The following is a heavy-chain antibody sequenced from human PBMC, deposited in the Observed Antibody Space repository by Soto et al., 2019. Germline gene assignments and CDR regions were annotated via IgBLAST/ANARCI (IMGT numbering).Heavy chain of an antibody. Sequence: ETLSLLSAYSGFTGGGKYSRSRRQAPGKGLEWVSVIYSGGSTYYADSVKGRFTISRDNSKNTLYLQRNSLRADGTAVYYCAKDLVHGNYFDYWGQGTQVTVSS. J-gene: IGHJ4*02. V-gene: IGHV3-53*01. CDR1: GFTGGGKY. CDR2: IYSGGST. D-gene: IGHD3-10*01. CDR3: AKDLVHGNYFDY.